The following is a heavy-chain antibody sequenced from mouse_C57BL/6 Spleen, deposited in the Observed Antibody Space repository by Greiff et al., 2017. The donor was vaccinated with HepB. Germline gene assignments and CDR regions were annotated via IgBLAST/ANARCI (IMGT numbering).Heavy chain of an antibody. CDR3: TLYGSSSWFAY. CDR2: IDPETGGT. V-gene: IGHV1-15*01. CDR1: GYTFTDYE. Sequence: QVQLQQSGAELMRPGASVTLSCKASGYTFTDYEMHWVKQTPVHGLEWIGAIDPETGGTAYNQKFKGKAILTADKSSSTAYMELRSLTSEDSAVYYCTLYGSSSWFAYWGQGTLVTVSS. D-gene: IGHD1-1*01. J-gene: IGHJ3*01.